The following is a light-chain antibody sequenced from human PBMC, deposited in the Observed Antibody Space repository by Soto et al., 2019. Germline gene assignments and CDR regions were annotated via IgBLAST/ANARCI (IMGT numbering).Light chain of an antibody. CDR3: QSYDSSLSRFV. CDR2: GND. CDR1: SSNIGAGYD. Sequence: QSALTQSPSVSGAPGQRVTLSCTGNSSNIGAGYDVHWYKQLPGTAPKVLMYGNDNRPLGVPDRFSGSKSGSSGSLVISGRQAEDEADYYCQSYDSSLSRFVFGNGTKVTVL. J-gene: IGLJ1*01. V-gene: IGLV1-40*01.